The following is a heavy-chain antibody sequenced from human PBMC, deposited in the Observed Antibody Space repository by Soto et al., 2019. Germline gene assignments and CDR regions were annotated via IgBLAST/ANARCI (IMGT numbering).Heavy chain of an antibody. J-gene: IGHJ6*03. D-gene: IGHD3-10*01. V-gene: IGHV3-11*01. CDR1: GFTFSDYY. CDR2: ISSSGSTI. Sequence: GGSLRLSCAASGFTFSDYYMSWIRQAPGKGLEWVSYISSSGSTIYYADSVKGRFTISRDNAKNSLYLQMNSLRAEDTAVYYCARAARITMVRAVGSYYYYMDVWGKGTTVTVSS. CDR3: ARAARITMVRAVGSYYYYMDV.